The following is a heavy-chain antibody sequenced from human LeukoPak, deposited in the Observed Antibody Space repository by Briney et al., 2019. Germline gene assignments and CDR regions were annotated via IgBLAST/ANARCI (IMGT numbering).Heavy chain of an antibody. Sequence: ASVKVSCKVAGYTLTELSMHWVRQAPGKGLEWRGGFDPEDGETIYAQKFQGRVTMTQDTSTDTASLELSSLRSEDTAVYYCARPPGSHDVFDLWGQGTRVTVSS. CDR1: GYTLTELS. J-gene: IGHJ3*01. D-gene: IGHD3-10*01. V-gene: IGHV1-24*01. CDR3: ARPPGSHDVFDL. CDR2: FDPEDGET.